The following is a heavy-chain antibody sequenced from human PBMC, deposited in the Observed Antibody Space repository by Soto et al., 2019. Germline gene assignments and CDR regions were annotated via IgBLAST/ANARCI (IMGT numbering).Heavy chain of an antibody. CDR2: MNPNSGNT. CDR1: GYTFTSYD. Sequence: ASVKVSCKASGYTFTSYDINWVRQATGQGIEWMGWMNPNSGNTGYAQKFQGRVTMTRNTSISTAYMELSSLRSEDTAVYYCARGPGITIFGSYYYYMDVWGKGTTVTVSS. CDR3: ARGPGITIFGSYYYYMDV. J-gene: IGHJ6*03. D-gene: IGHD3-3*01. V-gene: IGHV1-8*01.